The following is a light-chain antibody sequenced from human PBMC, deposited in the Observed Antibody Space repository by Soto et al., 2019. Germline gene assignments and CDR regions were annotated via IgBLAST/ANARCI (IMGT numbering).Light chain of an antibody. V-gene: IGKV1D-12*01. J-gene: IGKJ4*01. CDR1: QGITSW. Sequence: DIQMTQSPSSVSASVGDRVTITCRANQGITSWLAWYQQKPEKAPKLLIYAATILQSEVPSRFSGSVSGTDFALTINSLQPEDFATYYGQHANNYQLTCGGGTKVEIK. CDR3: QHANNYQLT. CDR2: AAT.